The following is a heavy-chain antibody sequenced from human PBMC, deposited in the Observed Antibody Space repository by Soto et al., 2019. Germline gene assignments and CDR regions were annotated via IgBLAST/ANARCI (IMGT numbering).Heavy chain of an antibody. CDR1: GYTFTSRY. Sequence: ASVKVSCKASGYTFTSRYMHWVRQAPGQRLEWMGWINAGNGNTKYSQKFQGRVIITRDTSASTAYMELSSLRSEDTAVYYCARDLSSSSYYFDYWGQGTLVTVSS. J-gene: IGHJ4*02. CDR3: ARDLSSSSYYFDY. V-gene: IGHV1-3*01. CDR2: INAGNGNT. D-gene: IGHD6-13*01.